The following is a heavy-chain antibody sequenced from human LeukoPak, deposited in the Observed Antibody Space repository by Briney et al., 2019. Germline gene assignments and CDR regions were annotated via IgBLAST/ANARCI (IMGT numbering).Heavy chain of an antibody. V-gene: IGHV4-30-2*01. CDR1: GGSISSGGYS. D-gene: IGHD5-12*01. CDR2: IYHSGST. Sequence: SETLSLTCAVSGGSISSGGYSWSWIRQPPGKGLEWIGYIYHSGSTYYNPSLKSRVTISVDRSKNQFSLKLSSVTAADTAVYYGAGARDYYYYGMDVWGKGTTVTVS. CDR3: AGARDYYYYGMDV. J-gene: IGHJ6*04.